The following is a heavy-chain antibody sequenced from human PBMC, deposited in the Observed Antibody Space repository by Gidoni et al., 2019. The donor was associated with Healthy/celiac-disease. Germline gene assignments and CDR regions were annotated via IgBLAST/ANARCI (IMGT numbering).Heavy chain of an antibody. V-gene: IGHV3-23*01. Sequence: EVQLLESGGGLVQPGGSLRLSCAASGFTFSSESMSWVRQAPGEWLEWVSAISGSGGSTYYADSVKGRFTISRDNSKNTLYLQMNSRRAEDTAVYYCAKDRTAAAGTVVAYWGQGTLVTVSS. CDR2: ISGSGGST. CDR1: GFTFSSES. CDR3: AKDRTAAAGTVVAY. D-gene: IGHD6-13*01. J-gene: IGHJ4*02.